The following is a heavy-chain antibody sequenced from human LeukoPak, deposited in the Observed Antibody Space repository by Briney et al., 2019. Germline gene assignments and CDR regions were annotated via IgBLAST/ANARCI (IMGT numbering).Heavy chain of an antibody. V-gene: IGHV1-2*02. D-gene: IGHD3-3*01. CDR2: INPNSGGT. Sequence: GASAKVSCKASGYTFTGYYMHWVRQAPGQGLEWMGWINPNSGGTNYAQKSQGRVTMTRDTSISTAYMELSRLRSDDTAVYYCARDSRVTIFGVAPGDYWGQGTLVTVSS. CDR1: GYTFTGYY. J-gene: IGHJ4*02. CDR3: ARDSRVTIFGVAPGDY.